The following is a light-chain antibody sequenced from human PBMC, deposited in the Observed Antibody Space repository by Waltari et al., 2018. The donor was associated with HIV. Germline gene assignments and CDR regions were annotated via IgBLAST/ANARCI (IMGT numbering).Light chain of an antibody. CDR2: QDT. V-gene: IGLV3-25*03. Sequence: SYELPQAPSVSVSPGQTARLTCAGDTLAKQYAYWYQPKPGQAPALVMYQDTERPSGIPERFSGSRSGTTVTLTISRVQAADEADYYCQSIDSGGTFVFGTGTKVTVL. CDR1: TLAKQY. CDR3: QSIDSGGTFV. J-gene: IGLJ1*01.